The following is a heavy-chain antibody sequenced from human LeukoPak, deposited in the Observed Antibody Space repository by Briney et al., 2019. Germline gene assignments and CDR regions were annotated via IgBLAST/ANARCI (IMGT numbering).Heavy chain of an antibody. CDR3: ARGGLMVYAVRVQNDAFDI. CDR1: GGSFSGYY. J-gene: IGHJ3*02. V-gene: IGHV4-34*01. CDR2: INHSGST. D-gene: IGHD2-8*01. Sequence: TSETLSLTCAVYGGSFSGYYWSWIRQPPGKGPEWIGEINHSGSTNYNPSLKSRVTISVDPSKNQFSLKLSSVTAADTAVYYCARGGLMVYAVRVQNDAFDIWGQGTMVTVSS.